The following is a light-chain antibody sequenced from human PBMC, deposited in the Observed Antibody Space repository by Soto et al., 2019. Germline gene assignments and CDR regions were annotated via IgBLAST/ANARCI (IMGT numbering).Light chain of an antibody. CDR3: CSYASGSTFV. J-gene: IGLJ1*01. CDR2: EGS. V-gene: IGLV2-23*01. CDR1: SSNIGSYNL. Sequence: QSALTQPASVSGSLGQSITISCIGTSSNIGSYNLVSWYRQHPGEAPKLMIYEGSKRPSGVSNRFSGSRSGDTASLTISGLQAEDEADYYCCSYASGSTFVFGTGTKVTVL.